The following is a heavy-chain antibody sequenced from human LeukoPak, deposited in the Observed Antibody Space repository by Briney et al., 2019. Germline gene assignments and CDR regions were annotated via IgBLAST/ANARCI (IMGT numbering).Heavy chain of an antibody. D-gene: IGHD3-10*01. CDR2: ISPSSSTI. V-gene: IGHV3-48*01. CDR1: GFTFGSYS. Sequence: GGSLRLSCAASGFTFGSYSLNWVSQAPGKGLEWVSYISPSSSTIYYADSVKGRFTISRDNAKNSLYLQMNSLRAEDTAVYYCARDINSGGGYWGQGTLVTVSS. J-gene: IGHJ4*02. CDR3: ARDINSGGGY.